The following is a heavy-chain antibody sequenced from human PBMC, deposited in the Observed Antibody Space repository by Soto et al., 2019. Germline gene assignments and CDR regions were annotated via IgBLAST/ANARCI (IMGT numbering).Heavy chain of an antibody. J-gene: IGHJ5*02. V-gene: IGHV3-30*18. Sequence: QVQLVESGGGVVQPGRSLRLSCAASEFTFSNFGMHWVRQAPGKGLEWVGVISYDGSNKYYADSVKGRFTISRDNSKNTLYLQMNSLRAEDTAVYYCAKDLPWFDPWGQGTLVTVSS. CDR2: ISYDGSNK. CDR1: EFTFSNFG. CDR3: AKDLPWFDP.